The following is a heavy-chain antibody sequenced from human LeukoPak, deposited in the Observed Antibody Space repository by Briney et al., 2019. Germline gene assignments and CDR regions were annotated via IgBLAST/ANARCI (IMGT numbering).Heavy chain of an antibody. CDR1: GGTFSSYA. V-gene: IGHV1-69*13. J-gene: IGHJ6*03. D-gene: IGHD6-13*01. Sequence: GASVRVSCKASGGTFSSYAISWVRQAPGQGLEWMGGIIPIFGTANYAQKFQGRVTITADESTSTAHMELSSLRSEDTAVYYCARSHTAADYYYYYYMDVWGRGTTVTVSS. CDR3: ARSHTAADYYYYYYMDV. CDR2: IIPIFGTA.